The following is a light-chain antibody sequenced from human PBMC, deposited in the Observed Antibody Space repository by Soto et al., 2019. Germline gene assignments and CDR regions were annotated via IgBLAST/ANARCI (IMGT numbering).Light chain of an antibody. J-gene: IGKJ1*01. CDR3: KQYSSTFWT. CDR1: QSISSSY. CDR2: GAS. V-gene: IGKV3-20*01. Sequence: EIVLTQSPGTLSLSPGERATLSCRASQSISSSYLAWYQQKPGQAPRPLVYGASSRATGIPDRFSGSGSGTDFTLTSSRLEPDDFARDYCKQYSSTFWTFGQGTKVEIK.